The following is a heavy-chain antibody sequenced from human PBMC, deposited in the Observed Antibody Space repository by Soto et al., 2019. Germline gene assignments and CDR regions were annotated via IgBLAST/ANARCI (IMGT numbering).Heavy chain of an antibody. Sequence: QVQLVQSGAEVKKPGASVKVSCKASGYTFTSYAMHWVRQAPGQRLEWMGWINAGNGNTKYSQKFQGRVTITRDTSESTAYIELSSLRSEDTAVYYCARALLITIFGVASPSNYWGQGTLVTVSS. J-gene: IGHJ4*02. CDR1: GYTFTSYA. V-gene: IGHV1-3*01. D-gene: IGHD3-3*01. CDR2: INAGNGNT. CDR3: ARALLITIFGVASPSNY.